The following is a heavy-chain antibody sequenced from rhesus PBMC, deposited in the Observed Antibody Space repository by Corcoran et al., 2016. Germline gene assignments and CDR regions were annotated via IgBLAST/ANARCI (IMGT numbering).Heavy chain of an antibody. CDR1: GFTFSSYG. CDR3: AKWYCSTTYCSYIDY. D-gene: IGHD2-15*01. Sequence: EVQLVETGGGLVQPGGSLKLSCAASGFTFSSYGMSWVRQAPGKGLEWVSAINKCGGSIYYADPVKGRFTISRDNSNNTLSLQVNSLRAEDTAVYYCAKWYCSTTYCSYIDYWCQGVLVTVS. CDR2: INKCGGSI. J-gene: IGHJ4*01. V-gene: IGHV3S5*01.